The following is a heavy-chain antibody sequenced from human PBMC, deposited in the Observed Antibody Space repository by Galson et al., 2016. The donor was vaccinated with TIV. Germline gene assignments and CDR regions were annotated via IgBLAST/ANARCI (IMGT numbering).Heavy chain of an antibody. J-gene: IGHJ4*02. CDR1: GFTFSVYN. Sequence: SLRLSCAASGFTFSVYNMNWVRQAPGKGLEWISYASTTSSLIYYADSVRGRFTISRDNAKNSLYLQMNSLRADDTAVYYCAREGRDGYNPYFDYWCQGTLVTVSS. V-gene: IGHV3-48*01. CDR2: ASTTSSLI. CDR3: AREGRDGYNPYFDY. D-gene: IGHD5-24*01.